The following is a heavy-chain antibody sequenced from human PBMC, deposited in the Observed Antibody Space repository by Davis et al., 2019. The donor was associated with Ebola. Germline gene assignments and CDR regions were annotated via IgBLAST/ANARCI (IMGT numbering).Heavy chain of an antibody. J-gene: IGHJ4*02. D-gene: IGHD2-2*01. CDR2: INHSGST. CDR3: ARLDHYASVAN. V-gene: IGHV4-34*01. Sequence: SETLSLTCAVSGGSFSSYYWSWTRQPPGKGLEWIGEINHSGSTNYNPSLKSRVTISVDTSKNQFSLKLSSVTAADTAVYYCARLDHYASVANWGQGTLVTVSS. CDR1: GGSFSSYY.